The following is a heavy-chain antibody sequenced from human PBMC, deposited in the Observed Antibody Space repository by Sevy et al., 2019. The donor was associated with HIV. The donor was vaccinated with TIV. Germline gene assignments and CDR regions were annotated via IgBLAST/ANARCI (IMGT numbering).Heavy chain of an antibody. CDR1: GYTLTKLD. D-gene: IGHD3-22*01. J-gene: IGHJ4*02. V-gene: IGHV1-24*01. CDR2: FDPEDGDT. Sequence: ASVKVSCKVSGYTLTKLDMHWVRQAPGKGLAWMGGFDPEDGDTFYAQKFQGRVTMTEDTSTDTAYMELSSLRSEDTAVYFCATTKDYYDSSGYPFDHWGQGALVTVSS. CDR3: ATTKDYYDSSGYPFDH.